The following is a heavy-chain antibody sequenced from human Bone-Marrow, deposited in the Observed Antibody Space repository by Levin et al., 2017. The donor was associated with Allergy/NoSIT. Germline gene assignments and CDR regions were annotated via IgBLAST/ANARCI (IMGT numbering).Heavy chain of an antibody. J-gene: IGHJ1*01. V-gene: IGHV3-74*01. Sequence: GGSLRLSCAASGFTFSSYWMHWVRQAPGKGLVWVSRINSDGRSTAYADSVKGRFTISRDNARNTLYLQLNSLRAEDTAVYYCTRDQLHCTDGDCYMEHWGQGTLVTVSS. CDR1: GFTFSSYW. D-gene: IGHD2-21*01. CDR2: INSDGRST. CDR3: TRDQLHCTDGDCYMEH.